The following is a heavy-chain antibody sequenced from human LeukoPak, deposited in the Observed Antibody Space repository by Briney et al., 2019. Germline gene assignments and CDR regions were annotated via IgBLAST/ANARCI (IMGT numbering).Heavy chain of an antibody. CDR2: INPSGGST. CDR1: GHTFTRYA. J-gene: IGHJ4*02. D-gene: IGHD2-15*01. CDR3: ARDAGLLEEFDY. V-gene: IGHV1-46*01. Sequence: ASVKVSCKASGHTFTRYAMNWVRQAPGQGLEWMGIINPSGGSTSYAQKFQGRVTMTRDTSTSTVYMELSSLRSEDTAVYYCARDAGLLEEFDYWGQGTLVTVSS.